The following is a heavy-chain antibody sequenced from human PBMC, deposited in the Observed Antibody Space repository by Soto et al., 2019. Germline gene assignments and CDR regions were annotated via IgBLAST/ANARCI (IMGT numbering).Heavy chain of an antibody. Sequence: VQLGECGGGVVQPGGSLRLSCAASGFTFSSYGMHWVRQAPGKGLEWVAVIWYDGRNKYYADSVKGRFTISRHNSKNTQHLQMNSLRAEDTAVYYCARDGGYDDYYYYGMDVWGQGPTVTVSS. D-gene: IGHD5-12*01. V-gene: IGHV3-33*01. CDR1: GFTFSSYG. CDR2: IWYDGRNK. J-gene: IGHJ6*02. CDR3: ARDGGYDDYYYYGMDV.